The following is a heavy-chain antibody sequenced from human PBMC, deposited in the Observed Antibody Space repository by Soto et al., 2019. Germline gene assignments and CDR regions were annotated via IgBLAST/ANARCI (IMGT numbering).Heavy chain of an antibody. CDR1: GFTFSSYW. CDR2: INSDGSTS. J-gene: IGHJ4*02. D-gene: IGHD3-10*01. Sequence: PGGSLRISCAASGFTFSSYWMHWVRQAPGQGLVWVSRINSDGSTSSYADSVKGRFTISRDNAKNTLNLQMNSLRAEDTAVYYCARGRGDTIGGYWGQGT. V-gene: IGHV3-74*01. CDR3: ARGRGDTIGGY.